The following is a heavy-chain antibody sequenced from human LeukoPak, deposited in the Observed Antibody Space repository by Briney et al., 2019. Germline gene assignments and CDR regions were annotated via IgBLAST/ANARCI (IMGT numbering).Heavy chain of an antibody. CDR3: AKEYSGYDFDY. CDR2: TSGSGVNS. J-gene: IGHJ4*02. D-gene: IGHD5-12*01. CDR1: GFTLRSYD. Sequence: PGGSLRLSCAASGFTLRSYDMSWVRQAPGKGLEWVAATSGSGVNSYYADSVRGRFTISRDNSQNTLYLQMDCLRAEDTALYYCAKEYSGYDFDYWGQGTLVTVSS. V-gene: IGHV3-23*01.